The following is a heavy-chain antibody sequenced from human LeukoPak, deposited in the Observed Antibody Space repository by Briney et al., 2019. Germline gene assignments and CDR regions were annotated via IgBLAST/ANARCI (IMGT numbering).Heavy chain of an antibody. D-gene: IGHD2-15*01. J-gene: IGHJ6*02. V-gene: IGHV4-31*03. CDR2: IYYSGST. CDR3: ARDRDCSGGSCDYYYYYGMDV. CDR1: GGSISSGGYY. Sequence: PSETLSLTCTVSGGSISSGGYYWSWIRQHPGKGLEWIGYIYYSGSTYYNPSLKSRVTISVDTSKNQFSLKLSSVTAADTAVYYCARDRDCSGGSCDYYYYYGMDVWGQGTTVTVSS.